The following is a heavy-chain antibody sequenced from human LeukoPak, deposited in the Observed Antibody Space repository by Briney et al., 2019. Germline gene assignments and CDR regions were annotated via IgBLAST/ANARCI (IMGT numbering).Heavy chain of an antibody. CDR3: ARGQSPFYVPYAFDI. D-gene: IGHD3-16*01. CDR2: MNPNSGNT. V-gene: IGHV1-8*01. Sequence: GASVKVSCKASGYTFTSYDINWVRQATGQGLEWMGWMNPNSGNTGYAQKFQGRVTITRNTSISTAYMELSSLRSEDTAVYYCARGQSPFYVPYAFDIWGQGTMVTVSS. CDR1: GYTFTSYD. J-gene: IGHJ3*02.